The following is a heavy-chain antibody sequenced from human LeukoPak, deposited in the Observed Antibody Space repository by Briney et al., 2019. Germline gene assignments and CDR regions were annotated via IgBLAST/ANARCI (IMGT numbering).Heavy chain of an antibody. D-gene: IGHD5-18*01. CDR2: IIPIFGTA. CDR3: ARGVVGQLWDTYFDY. CDR1: GGTFSSYP. V-gene: IGHV1-69*13. Sequence: SVKVSCKASGGTFSSYPISWVRQAPGQGLEWMGGIIPIFGTANYAQKFQGRVTITADESTSTAYMELSSLRSEDTAVYYCARGVVGQLWDTYFDYWGQGTLVTVSS. J-gene: IGHJ4*02.